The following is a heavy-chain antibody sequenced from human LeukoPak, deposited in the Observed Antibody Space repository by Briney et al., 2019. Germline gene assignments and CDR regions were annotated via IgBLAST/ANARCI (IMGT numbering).Heavy chain of an antibody. J-gene: IGHJ4*02. Sequence: GGSLRLSCAASGFTFSSYGMHWVRQAPGKGLEWVAVIWYDGSNKYYADSVKGRFTISRDNSKNTLYLQMNSLRAEDTAVYYCARGPSQLRITMVRAPFDYWGQGTLVTVSS. CDR2: IWYDGSNK. CDR3: ARGPSQLRITMVRAPFDY. D-gene: IGHD3-10*01. V-gene: IGHV3-33*01. CDR1: GFTFSSYG.